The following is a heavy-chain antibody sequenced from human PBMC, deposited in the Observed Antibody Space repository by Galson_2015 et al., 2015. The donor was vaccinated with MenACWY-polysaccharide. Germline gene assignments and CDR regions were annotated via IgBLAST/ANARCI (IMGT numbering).Heavy chain of an antibody. J-gene: IGHJ4*02. Sequence: SVKVSCKASGYTFTSHGISWVRQAPGQGLEWMGWISAYNGDTKYAEKFQGRLTMTTDASTSTANMELRSLRSDDTAVYFCARYCSSGSCYSLQGDFGLWGLGTLVSVSS. D-gene: IGHD2-15*01. CDR3: ARYCSSGSCYSLQGDFGL. CDR2: ISAYNGDT. V-gene: IGHV1-18*01. CDR1: GYTFTSHG.